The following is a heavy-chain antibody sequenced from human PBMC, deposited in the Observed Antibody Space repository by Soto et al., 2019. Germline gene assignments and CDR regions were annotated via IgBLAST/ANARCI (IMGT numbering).Heavy chain of an antibody. CDR2: ISWNSGSI. Sequence: GGSLRLSCAASGFTFDDYAMHRVRQAPGKGLEWVSGISWNSGSIGYADSVKGRFTISRDNAKNSLYLQMNSLRAEDTALYYCAKDTGDGVVTAAGGMDVWGQGTTVTVSS. CDR1: GFTFDDYA. V-gene: IGHV3-9*01. D-gene: IGHD2-21*02. CDR3: AKDTGDGVVTAAGGMDV. J-gene: IGHJ6*02.